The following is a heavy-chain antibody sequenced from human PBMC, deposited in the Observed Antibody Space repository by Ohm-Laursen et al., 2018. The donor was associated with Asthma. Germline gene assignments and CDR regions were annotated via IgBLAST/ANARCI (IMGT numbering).Heavy chain of an antibody. CDR2: IIPIFGTA. V-gene: IGHV1-69*01. CDR1: GGTFSSYA. D-gene: IGHD6-19*01. CDR3: ARGASPWGAVAHLGMDV. Sequence: SSVKVSCKASGGTFSSYAISWVRQAPGQGLEWMGGIIPIFGTANYAQKFQGRVTITADESTSTAYMELSSLRSEDTAVYYCARGASPWGAVAHLGMDVWGQGTTVTVSS. J-gene: IGHJ6*02.